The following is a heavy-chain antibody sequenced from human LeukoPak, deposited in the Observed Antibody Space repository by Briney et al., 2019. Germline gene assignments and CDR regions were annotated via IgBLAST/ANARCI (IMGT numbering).Heavy chain of an antibody. J-gene: IGHJ6*02. CDR2: IIPIFGSA. CDR3: ARARDRYDVLTGFASLYYYYGMDV. V-gene: IGHV1-69*01. CDR1: GGTFSSYA. D-gene: IGHD3-9*01. Sequence: ASVKVSCTASGGTFSSYAISWVRQAPGQGLEWMGGIIPIFGSANYVQKFQGRVTIAADESTSTAYMELSSLRSEDTAIYYCARARDRYDVLTGFASLYYYYGMDVWGRGTTVTVSS.